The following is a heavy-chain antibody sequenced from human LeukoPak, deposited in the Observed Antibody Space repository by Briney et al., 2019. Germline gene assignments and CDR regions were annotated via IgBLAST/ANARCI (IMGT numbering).Heavy chain of an antibody. V-gene: IGHV3-48*01. CDR3: AGGAFIAAAGYYFDY. CDR1: GFTFSSYS. J-gene: IGHJ4*02. CDR2: ISSSSSTI. D-gene: IGHD6-13*01. Sequence: GGSLRLSCAASGFTFSSYSMNWVRQAPGKGLEWVSYISSSSSTIYYADSVKGRFTISRDNAKNSLYLQMNSLRAEDTAVYYCAGGAFIAAAGYYFDYWGQGTLVTVSS.